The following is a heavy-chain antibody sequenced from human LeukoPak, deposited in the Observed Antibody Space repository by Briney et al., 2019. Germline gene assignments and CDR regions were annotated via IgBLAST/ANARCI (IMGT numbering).Heavy chain of an antibody. CDR3: TRHQWWLAPRNFDY. Sequence: SETLSLTCTVSGGSISSSSYYWGWIRQPPGKGLEWIGSIYHSGSTYYNPSLKSRVTISVDTSKNQFSLKLSSVTAADMAVYYCTRHQWWLAPRNFDYWGQETLVTVSS. D-gene: IGHD2-8*01. J-gene: IGHJ4*02. CDR2: IYHSGST. V-gene: IGHV4-39*01. CDR1: GGSISSSSYY.